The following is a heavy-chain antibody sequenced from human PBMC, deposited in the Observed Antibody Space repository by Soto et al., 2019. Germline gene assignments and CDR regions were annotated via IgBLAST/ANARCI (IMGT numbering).Heavy chain of an antibody. CDR3: ARDHIVVVPAALSDYYYYYMDV. J-gene: IGHJ6*03. V-gene: IGHV1-18*01. D-gene: IGHD2-2*01. Sequence: QVQLVRSGAEVKKPGASVKVSCKASGYTFTSYGISWVRQAPGQGLEWMGWISAYNGNTNYAQKLQGRVTMTTDTSTSTAYMELRSLRSDDTAVYYCARDHIVVVPAALSDYYYYYMDVWGKGTTVTVSS. CDR2: ISAYNGNT. CDR1: GYTFTSYG.